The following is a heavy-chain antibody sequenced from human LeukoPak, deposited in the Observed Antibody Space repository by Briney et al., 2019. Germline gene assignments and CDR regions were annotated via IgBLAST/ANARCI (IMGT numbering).Heavy chain of an antibody. CDR3: ARDAGHQLSRRNYYAMDV. Sequence: SETLSLTCTVSGGSISSGSYYWSWIRQPAGKGLEWIGRIYTSGSTNYNPSLKSRVTISVDTSKNQFSLKLSSVTAADTAVYYCARDAGHQLSRRNYYAMDVWGQGTTVTVSS. D-gene: IGHD1-1*01. J-gene: IGHJ6*02. V-gene: IGHV4-61*02. CDR1: GGSISSGSYY. CDR2: IYTSGST.